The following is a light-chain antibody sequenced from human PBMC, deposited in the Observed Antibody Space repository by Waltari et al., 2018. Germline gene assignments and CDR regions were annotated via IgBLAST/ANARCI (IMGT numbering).Light chain of an antibody. J-gene: IGLJ3*02. Sequence: QTVVTQEPSFSVSPGGPVPLTCGLSSGSVSTRYYPSWYQQTPGQAPRTRIYSTKPRSSGVPDRFSGAILGNKAALTFTAAQADDESDYYCGLYMGSGVWVFGGGTKLPFL. CDR2: STK. V-gene: IGLV8-61*01. CDR1: SGSVSTRYY. CDR3: GLYMGSGVWV.